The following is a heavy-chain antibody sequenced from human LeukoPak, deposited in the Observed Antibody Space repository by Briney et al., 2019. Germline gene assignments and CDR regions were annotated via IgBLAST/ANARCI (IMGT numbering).Heavy chain of an antibody. V-gene: IGHV3-30*03. CDR3: AVVVVVAATDVV. Sequence: PGGSLRLSCAASGFTFSSHGMHWVRQAPGKGLEWVAVISYDGSNKYYADSVKGRFTISRDNSKNTLYLQMNSLRAEDTAVYYCAVVVVVAATDVVWGQGTLVTVSS. CDR1: GFTFSSHG. D-gene: IGHD2-15*01. J-gene: IGHJ4*02. CDR2: ISYDGSNK.